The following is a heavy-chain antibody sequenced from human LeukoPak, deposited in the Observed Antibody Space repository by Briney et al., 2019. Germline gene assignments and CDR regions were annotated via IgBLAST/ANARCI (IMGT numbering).Heavy chain of an antibody. CDR1: GFTSSSYA. Sequence: GGSLRLSCAASGFTSSSYAMHWVRQAPGKGLEWVAVISYDGSNKYHADSVKGRFTASRDNSKNTLYLQMNSLRAEDTAVYYCARETGSAVGSTDFDYWGQGTLVTVSS. V-gene: IGHV3-30-3*01. CDR3: ARETGSAVGSTDFDY. J-gene: IGHJ4*02. D-gene: IGHD4-17*01. CDR2: ISYDGSNK.